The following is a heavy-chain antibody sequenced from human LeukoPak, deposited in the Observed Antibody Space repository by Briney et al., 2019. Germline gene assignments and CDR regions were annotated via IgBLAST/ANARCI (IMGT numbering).Heavy chain of an antibody. V-gene: IGHV1-2*02. D-gene: IGHD6-13*01. J-gene: IGHJ6*03. Sequence: ASVKVSCKASGYTFTGYYMHWVRQAPGQGLEWMGWINPNSGGTNYAQKFQGRVTITRDTSISTAYMELSRLRSDDTAVYYCARGANLLYSSSWSSPYYYYYYMDVWGKGTTVTVSS. CDR3: ARGANLLYSSSWSSPYYYYYYMDV. CDR2: INPNSGGT. CDR1: GYTFTGYY.